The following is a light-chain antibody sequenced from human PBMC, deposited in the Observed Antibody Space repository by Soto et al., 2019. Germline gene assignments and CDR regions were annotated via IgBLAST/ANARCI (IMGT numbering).Light chain of an antibody. CDR2: DAS. Sequence: ILMTQSPATLSVSPGERATLSCRASQSVSNNLAWYQQKPGQAPRLLIYDASTQATGIPARFSGSGSGTEFTLTISGLQSEDFAVYYCQQYNIWPPWTFGQGNKVEVK. J-gene: IGKJ1*01. CDR1: QSVSNN. V-gene: IGKV3-15*01. CDR3: QQYNIWPPWT.